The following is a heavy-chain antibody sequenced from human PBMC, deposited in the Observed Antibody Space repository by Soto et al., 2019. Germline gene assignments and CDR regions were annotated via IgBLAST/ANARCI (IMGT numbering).Heavy chain of an antibody. D-gene: IGHD1-26*01. J-gene: IGHJ4*02. CDR2: INHSGST. CDR1: GGSFSGYY. CDR3: ARGHQPPMRLSGSYNPFDY. V-gene: IGHV4-34*01. Sequence: QVQLQQWGAGLLKPSETLSLTCAVYGGSFSGYYWSWIRQPPGKGLEWIGEINHSGSTNYNPSLKIRVTISVDTSKNQFSLKLSSVTAADTAVYYCARGHQPPMRLSGSYNPFDYWGQGTLVTVSS.